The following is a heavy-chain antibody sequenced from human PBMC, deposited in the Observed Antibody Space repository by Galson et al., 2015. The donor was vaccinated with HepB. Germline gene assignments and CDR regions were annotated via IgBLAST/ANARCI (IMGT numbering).Heavy chain of an antibody. CDR2: ISYDGLSD. CDR3: ASGAPYDVNGWGVHQH. CDR1: GFTFSNFA. D-gene: IGHD3-10*01. V-gene: IGHV3-30-3*01. Sequence: SLRLSCAASGFTFSNFAMHWVRQAPGKGLEWVAVISYDGLSDYHADSVKGRFTISRDNSKNTLSLQMKSLRREDTAVYFCASGAPYDVNGWGVHQHWGQGTLVTVSS. J-gene: IGHJ1*01.